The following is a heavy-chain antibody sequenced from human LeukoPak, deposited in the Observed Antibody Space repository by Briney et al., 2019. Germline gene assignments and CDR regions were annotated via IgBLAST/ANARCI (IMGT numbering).Heavy chain of an antibody. CDR1: GYTFTSYG. V-gene: IGHV1-18*01. CDR3: ARGIVVVVAATSFDP. Sequence: ASVKVSCKASGYTFTSYGISWVRQAPGQGLEWMGWISAYNGNTNYAQKLQGRVTMTRDTSISTAYMELSRLRSDDTAVYYCARGIVVVVAATSFDPWGQGTLVTVSS. J-gene: IGHJ5*02. CDR2: ISAYNGNT. D-gene: IGHD2-15*01.